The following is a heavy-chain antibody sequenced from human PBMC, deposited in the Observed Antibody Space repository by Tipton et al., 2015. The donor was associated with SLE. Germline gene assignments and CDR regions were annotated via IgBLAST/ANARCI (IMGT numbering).Heavy chain of an antibody. CDR3: AAARDIVVVPAAIGYFQH. CDR2: LNYNGGA. Sequence: TLSLTCSVSGGSITHKYWSWIRQPPGKGLEWIGYLNYNGGATYSPSLKSRVTTSVDTSKNQFSLNLNSVTAADTAVYYCAAARDIVVVPAAIGYFQHWGQGTLVTVSS. D-gene: IGHD2-2*02. J-gene: IGHJ1*01. V-gene: IGHV4-59*12. CDR1: GGSITHKY.